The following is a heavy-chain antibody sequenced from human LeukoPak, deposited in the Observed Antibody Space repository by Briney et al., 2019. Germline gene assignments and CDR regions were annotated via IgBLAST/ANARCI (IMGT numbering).Heavy chain of an antibody. CDR3: AREFGLRYFDWLLWGAFDI. CDR2: ISSSGSTI. J-gene: IGHJ3*02. D-gene: IGHD3-9*01. CDR1: GFTFSSYE. Sequence: GGSLRLSCAASGFTFSSYEMNWVRQAPGKGLEWVSYISSSGSTIYYADSVKGRFTISRDNAKNALYLQMNSLRAEDTAVYYCAREFGLRYFDWLLWGAFDIWGQGTMVTVSS. V-gene: IGHV3-48*03.